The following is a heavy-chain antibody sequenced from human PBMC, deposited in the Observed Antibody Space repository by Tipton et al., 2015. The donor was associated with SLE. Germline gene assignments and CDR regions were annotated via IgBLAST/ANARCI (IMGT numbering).Heavy chain of an antibody. J-gene: IGHJ4*02. CDR3: ARPTLRGSGYPYYFDY. Sequence: QSGPEVKKPGASVKVSCKASGYTFTSYGISWVRRAPGQGLEWMGWISAYNGNTNYAQKLQGRVTMTTDTSTSTAYMELRSLRSDDTAVYYCARPTLRGSGYPYYFDYWGQGTLVTVSS. V-gene: IGHV1-18*01. D-gene: IGHD3-22*01. CDR1: GYTFTSYG. CDR2: ISAYNGNT.